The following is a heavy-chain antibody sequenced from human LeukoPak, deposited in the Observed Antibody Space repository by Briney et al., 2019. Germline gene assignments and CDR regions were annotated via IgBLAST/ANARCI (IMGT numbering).Heavy chain of an antibody. CDR2: ISYDGSNK. CDR1: GFTVSSNY. CDR3: AKDSAPYDSSGYCLDY. Sequence: QPGGPLRLSCAASGFTVSSNYMSWVRQAPGKGLVWVAVISYDGSNKYYADSVKGRFTISRDNSKNTLYLQMNSLRAEDTAVYYCAKDSAPYDSSGYCLDYWGQGTLVTVSS. J-gene: IGHJ4*02. V-gene: IGHV3-30*18. D-gene: IGHD3-22*01.